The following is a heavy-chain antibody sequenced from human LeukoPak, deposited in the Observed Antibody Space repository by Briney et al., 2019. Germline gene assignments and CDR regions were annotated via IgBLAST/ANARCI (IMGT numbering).Heavy chain of an antibody. CDR3: AKDWTGTKPFDL. J-gene: IGHJ2*01. Sequence: PGGSLRLSCAASGFTFNDYYVSWIRQAPGKGLEWVSYISTSGSTIYYADSVKGRFTISRDNSKNTLYLQMNSLRAEDTAVYYCAKDWTGTKPFDLWGRGTLVTVSS. V-gene: IGHV3-11*01. D-gene: IGHD3/OR15-3a*01. CDR2: ISTSGSTI. CDR1: GFTFNDYY.